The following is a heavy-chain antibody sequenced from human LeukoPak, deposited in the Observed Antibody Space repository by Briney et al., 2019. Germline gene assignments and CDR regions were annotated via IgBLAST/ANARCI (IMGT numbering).Heavy chain of an antibody. J-gene: IGHJ4*02. D-gene: IGHD3-10*01. CDR3: ARTYGSGSYDFDY. CDR2: INPNSGGT. V-gene: IGHV1-2*02. CDR1: GYTFTGYY. Sequence: ASVKVSCKASGYTFTGYYMHWVRQAPGQGLEWMGWINPNSGGTNYAQKFQGRVAMTRDTSISTAYMELSRLRSDDTAVYYCARTYGSGSYDFDYWGQETLVTVSS.